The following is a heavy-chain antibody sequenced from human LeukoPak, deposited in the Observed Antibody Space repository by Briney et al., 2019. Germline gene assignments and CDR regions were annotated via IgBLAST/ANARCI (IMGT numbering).Heavy chain of an antibody. CDR2: ISSSSSYI. V-gene: IGHV3-21*04. CDR1: GFTFSSYS. Sequence: GGSLRLSCAASGFTFSSYSMNWVRQAPGKGLEWVSSISSSSSYIYYADSVKGRFTISRDNAKNSLYLQMNSPKASDTAMYYCARLPYYYYYMDVWGKGTTVTVSS. J-gene: IGHJ6*03. CDR3: ARLPYYYYYMDV. D-gene: IGHD2-21*01.